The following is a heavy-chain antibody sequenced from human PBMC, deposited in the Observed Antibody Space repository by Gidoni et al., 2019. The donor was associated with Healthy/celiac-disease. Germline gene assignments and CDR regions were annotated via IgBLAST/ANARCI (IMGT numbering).Heavy chain of an antibody. CDR2: SSGSGGST. CDR1: GFPFSSYA. Sequence: EVQLLESGGGLVQPGGSLRLYWAASGFPFSSYAMSCVRQAPGKGLEWVSASSGSGGSTYYADSVKGRFTISRDNSKNTLYLQMNSLRAEDTAVYYCAKDNWGAAPGDYFDYWGQGTLVTVSS. CDR3: AKDNWGAAPGDYFDY. D-gene: IGHD7-27*01. J-gene: IGHJ4*02. V-gene: IGHV3-23*01.